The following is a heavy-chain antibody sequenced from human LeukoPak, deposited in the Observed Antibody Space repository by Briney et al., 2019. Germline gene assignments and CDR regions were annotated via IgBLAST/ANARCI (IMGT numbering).Heavy chain of an antibody. CDR1: GFTFSSYS. Sequence: PGGSLRLSCAASGFTFSSYSTNWVRQAPGKGLEWVSSISSSSYIYYADSVKGRFAVSRDNAKNSLYLQMNSLRAEDTAVYYCARGARTCDYWGQGTLVTVSS. D-gene: IGHD1-14*01. V-gene: IGHV3-21*01. CDR2: ISSSSYI. J-gene: IGHJ4*02. CDR3: ARGARTCDY.